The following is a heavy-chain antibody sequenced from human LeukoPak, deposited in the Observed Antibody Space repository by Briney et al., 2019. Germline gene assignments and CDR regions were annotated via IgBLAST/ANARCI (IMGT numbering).Heavy chain of an antibody. J-gene: IGHJ4*02. Sequence: GGSLRLSCAASGFTFDDYAMHWVRQAPGKGLEWVSGINWNSGNIGYADSVKGRFTISRDNAKNSLYLQMNSLRADDTALYYCAQDYTVMVRGPDYWGQGTLATVSS. CDR3: AQDYTVMVRGPDY. D-gene: IGHD5-18*01. CDR2: INWNSGNI. V-gene: IGHV3-9*01. CDR1: GFTFDDYA.